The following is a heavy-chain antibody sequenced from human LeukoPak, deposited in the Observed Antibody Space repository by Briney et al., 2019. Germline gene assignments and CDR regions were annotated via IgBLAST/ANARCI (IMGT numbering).Heavy chain of an antibody. Sequence: SETLSLTCAVYGGSFSGYYWSWIRQPPGKGLEWIGEINHSGSTNYNPSLKSRVTISVDTSKNQFSLKLSSVTAADTAVYYCARRLSYVDYWGQGTLVIVSS. D-gene: IGHD3-10*02. V-gene: IGHV4-34*01. J-gene: IGHJ4*02. CDR2: INHSGST. CDR1: GGSFSGYY. CDR3: ARRLSYVDY.